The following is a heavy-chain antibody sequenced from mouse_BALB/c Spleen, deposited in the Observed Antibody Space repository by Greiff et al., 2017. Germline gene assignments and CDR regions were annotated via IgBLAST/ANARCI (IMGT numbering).Heavy chain of an antibody. V-gene: IGHV1-7*01. CDR1: GYTFTSYW. CDR2: INPSTGYT. J-gene: IGHJ1*01. CDR3: ARGDYGSSYWYFDV. D-gene: IGHD1-1*01. Sequence: LQESGAELAKPGASVKMSCKASGYTFTSYWMHWVKQRPGQGLEWIGYINPSTGYTEYNQKFKDKATLTADKSSSTAYMQLSSLTSEDSAVYYCARGDYGSSYWYFDVWGAGTTVTVSS.